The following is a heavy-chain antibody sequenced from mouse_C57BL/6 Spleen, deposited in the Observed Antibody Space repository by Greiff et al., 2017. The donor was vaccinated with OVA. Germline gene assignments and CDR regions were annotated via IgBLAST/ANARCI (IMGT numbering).Heavy chain of an antibody. CDR2: ISDGGSYT. Sequence: EVKVVESGGGLVKPGGSLKLSCAASGFTFSSYAMSWVRQTPEKRLEWVATISDGGSYTYYPDNVKGRFTISRDIAKNNLYLQMSHLKSEDTAMYYCARGDSYGAMDYWGQGTSVTVSS. V-gene: IGHV5-4*03. CDR3: ARGDSYGAMDY. D-gene: IGHD3-3*01. CDR1: GFTFSSYA. J-gene: IGHJ4*01.